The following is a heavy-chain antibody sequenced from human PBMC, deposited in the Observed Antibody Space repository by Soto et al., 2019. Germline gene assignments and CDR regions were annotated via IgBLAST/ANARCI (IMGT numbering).Heavy chain of an antibody. CDR1: GFTFDDYA. CDR3: AKDIDSGSYSRCYYIDY. V-gene: IGHV3-9*01. D-gene: IGHD1-26*01. Sequence: GGSLRLSCAASGFTFDDYAMHWVRQAPGKGLEWVSGISWNSGSIGYADSVKGQLTITRDNAKNSLYLQMNSLRAEDTALYYCAKDIDSGSYSRCYYIDYWGQGTLVTVSS. J-gene: IGHJ4*02. CDR2: ISWNSGSI.